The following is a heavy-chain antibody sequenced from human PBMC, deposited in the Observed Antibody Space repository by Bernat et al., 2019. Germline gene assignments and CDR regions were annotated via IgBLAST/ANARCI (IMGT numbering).Heavy chain of an antibody. CDR1: GFTFSLSA. CDR3: ARAPYGDY. J-gene: IGHJ4*02. D-gene: IGHD4-17*01. V-gene: IGHV3-74*01. CDR2: VNGDGSNP. Sequence: EVQLVESGGGLVQPGGSLRLSCAASGFTFSLSAMHWVRQVPGKGLVFVSRVNGDGSNPTYAASVKGRFTISRDNAKNTLYLQMDSLRAEDTAVYYCARAPYGDYWGQGTLVTVSS.